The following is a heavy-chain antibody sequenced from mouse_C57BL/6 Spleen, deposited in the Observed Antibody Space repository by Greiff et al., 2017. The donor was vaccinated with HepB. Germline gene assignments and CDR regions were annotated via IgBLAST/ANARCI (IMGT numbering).Heavy chain of an antibody. CDR1: GYTFTGYW. J-gene: IGHJ3*01. V-gene: IGHV1-9*01. Sequence: QVQLQQSGAELMKPGASVKLSCKATGYTFTGYWIEWVKQRPGHGLEWIGEILPGSGSTNYNEKFKGKATLTADTSSNTAYMQLSSLTTEDSAIYYCARRETAWFAYWGQGTLVTVSA. CDR2: ILPGSGST. CDR3: ARRETAWFAY.